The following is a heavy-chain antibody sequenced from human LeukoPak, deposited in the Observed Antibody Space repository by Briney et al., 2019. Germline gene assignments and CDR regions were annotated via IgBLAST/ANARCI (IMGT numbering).Heavy chain of an antibody. CDR2: IYSGGST. Sequence: GGSLRLSCAASGSTVSSNYMSWVRQAPGKGLEWVSVIYSGGSTYYADSVKGRFTISRDNSKNTLYLQMNSLRAEDTAVYYCARDATGYGAFDIWGQGTMVTVSS. J-gene: IGHJ3*02. CDR1: GSTVSSNY. V-gene: IGHV3-53*01. CDR3: ARDATGYGAFDI. D-gene: IGHD3-9*01.